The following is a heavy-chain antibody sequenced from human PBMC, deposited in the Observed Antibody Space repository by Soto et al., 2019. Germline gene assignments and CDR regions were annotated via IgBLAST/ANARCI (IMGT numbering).Heavy chain of an antibody. Sequence: PSETLSLTCTVSGGSISSSSYYWGWIRQPPGKGLEWFGSIYYSGSTYYNPSLKSRVTISVDTSKNQFSLKLSSVTAADTAVYYCARGLAYYDFWSGYGDYYYLDVWGKGTTVTVSS. J-gene: IGHJ6*03. CDR2: IYYSGST. D-gene: IGHD3-3*01. CDR1: GGSISSSSYY. CDR3: ARGLAYYDFWSGYGDYYYLDV. V-gene: IGHV4-39*07.